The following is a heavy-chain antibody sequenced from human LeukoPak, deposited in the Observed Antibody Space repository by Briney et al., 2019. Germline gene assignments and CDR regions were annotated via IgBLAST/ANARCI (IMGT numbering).Heavy chain of an antibody. Sequence: GGSLTLSCAPSGFTFSDYYMTWIRQAPGKGLEWVSYSTSSSCFTNHADSVKGRFTISRQNTKNSLFLQMNSLRAEDTAVYYCARYMGGNYFPPDYWGQGTLVTVSS. D-gene: IGHD2/OR15-2a*01. J-gene: IGHJ4*02. CDR1: GFTFSDYY. CDR2: STSSSCFT. CDR3: ARYMGGNYFPPDY. V-gene: IGHV3-11*03.